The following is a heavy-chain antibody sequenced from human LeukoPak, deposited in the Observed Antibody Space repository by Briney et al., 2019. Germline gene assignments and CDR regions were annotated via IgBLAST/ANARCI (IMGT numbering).Heavy chain of an antibody. CDR3: ARGFDAYYFDY. CDR2: IIPILGIA. CDR1: GGTFSSYT. Sequence: SVKVSCKASGGTFSSYTISWVRQAPGQGLEWMGIIIPILGIANYAQKFQGRVTITADKSTSTAYMELSSLRSEDTSVYYCARGFDAYYFDYWGQGTLVTVSS. D-gene: IGHD3-10*01. V-gene: IGHV1-69*02. J-gene: IGHJ4*02.